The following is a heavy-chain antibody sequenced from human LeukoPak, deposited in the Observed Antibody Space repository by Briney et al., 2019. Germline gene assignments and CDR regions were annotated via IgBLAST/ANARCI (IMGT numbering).Heavy chain of an antibody. CDR2: INPHNGDT. J-gene: IGHJ4*02. CDR1: GYTFTSYG. CDR3: ARTPFHYIWGSYRPLNYFDY. Sequence: ASVKVSCKASGYTFTSYGISWVRQAPGQGLGWRGGINPHNGDTNYAQKFQGRVTMTRDTSISTAYMELTSLTSDDTAVYYCARTPFHYIWGSYRPLNYFDYWGQGTLITVSS. D-gene: IGHD3-16*02. V-gene: IGHV1-2*02.